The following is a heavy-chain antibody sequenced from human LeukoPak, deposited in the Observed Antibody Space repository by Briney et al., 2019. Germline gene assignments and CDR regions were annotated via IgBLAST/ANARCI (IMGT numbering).Heavy chain of an antibody. CDR2: IDTTTGNP. J-gene: IGHJ4*02. V-gene: IGHV7-4-1*02. Sequence: GASVKVSCKASGHPFSAHFSNWMRQAPGQGLEWMGNIDTTTGNPRYAQDFTGRFVFSLDTSVSTAYLQITSLKADDTAAYYCVRGTPTPGMDYWGQGTQVTVSS. CDR3: VRGTPTPGMDY. D-gene: IGHD3-10*01. CDR1: GHPFSAHF.